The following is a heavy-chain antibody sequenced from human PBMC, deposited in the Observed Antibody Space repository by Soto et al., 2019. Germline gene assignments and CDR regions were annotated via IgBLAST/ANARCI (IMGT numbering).Heavy chain of an antibody. D-gene: IGHD3-22*01. CDR1: GYTFTSYA. CDR2: INAGNGNT. V-gene: IGHV1-3*01. CDR3: ARDGYYDRSGYEGFGWYDP. Sequence: ASVKVSCKASGYTFTSYAMHWVRQAPGQRLEWMGWINAGNGNTKYSQKFQGRVTITRDTSASTAYMELSSLRSEDTAVYHCARDGYYDRSGYEGFGWYDPWGQGTLVTVSS. J-gene: IGHJ5*02.